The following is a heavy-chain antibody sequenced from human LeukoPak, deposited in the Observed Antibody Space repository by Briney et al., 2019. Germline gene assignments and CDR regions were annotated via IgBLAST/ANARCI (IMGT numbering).Heavy chain of an antibody. CDR1: GGSISSSRHY. V-gene: IGHV4-39*01. Sequence: LETLSLTCTVSGGSISSSRHYWGWIRQPPGKGLEWIGNILYSGSTNYNPSLKSRVTISVDTSKNQFSLKLSSVTAADTADYYCVRRVAGSGYRDSWGQGTLVTV. CDR2: ILYSGST. CDR3: VRRVAGSGYRDS. J-gene: IGHJ4*02. D-gene: IGHD3-22*01.